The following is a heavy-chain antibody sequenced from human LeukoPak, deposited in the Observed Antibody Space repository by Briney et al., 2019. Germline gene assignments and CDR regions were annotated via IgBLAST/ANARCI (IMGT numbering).Heavy chain of an antibody. J-gene: IGHJ4*02. Sequence: ASVKVSCKASGYTFTGYYMHWVRQAPGQGLEWMGWINPNSGGTNYAQKFQGRVTMTRDTSISTAYMELSRLRSDDTAVYYCAKTYYDILTGYPLYYFDYWGQGTLVTVSS. D-gene: IGHD3-9*01. CDR3: AKTYYDILTGYPLYYFDY. V-gene: IGHV1-2*02. CDR1: GYTFTGYY. CDR2: INPNSGGT.